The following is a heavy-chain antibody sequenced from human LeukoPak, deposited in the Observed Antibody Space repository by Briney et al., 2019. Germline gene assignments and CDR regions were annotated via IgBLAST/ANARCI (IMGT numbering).Heavy chain of an antibody. CDR2: IYYSGST. J-gene: IGHJ6*03. Sequence: PSETLSLTCAVSGGSISSYYWSWIRQPPGKGLEWIGYIYYSGSTNYNPSLKSRVTISVDTSKNQFSLKLSSVTAADTAVYYCARAQPRAYYYYYMDVWGKGTTVTVSS. CDR3: ARAQPRAYYYYYMDV. CDR1: GGSISSYY. V-gene: IGHV4-59*01. D-gene: IGHD1-1*01.